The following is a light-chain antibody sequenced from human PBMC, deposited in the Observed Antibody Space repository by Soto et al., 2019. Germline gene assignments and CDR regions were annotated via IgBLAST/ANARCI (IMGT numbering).Light chain of an antibody. CDR3: LSYAGTAYV. CDR2: SNN. J-gene: IGLJ1*01. CDR1: SSNIGGTNY. Sequence: QSVLTQPPSASGTPGQKVFISCSGSSSNIGGTNYAYWYQQLPGAAPKLLMHSNNLRPSGVPDRFSGSKSGNTASLTVSGLQAEDEADYYCLSYAGTAYVFGTGTKLTVL. V-gene: IGLV1-47*02.